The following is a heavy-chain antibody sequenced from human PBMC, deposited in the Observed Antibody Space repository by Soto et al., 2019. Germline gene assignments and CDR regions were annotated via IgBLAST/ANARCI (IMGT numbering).Heavy chain of an antibody. J-gene: IGHJ6*02. CDR2: IIPILGIA. CDR3: ARGVGVTPIAGYYYYGMDV. D-gene: IGHD4-4*01. CDR1: GGTFSSYT. Sequence: QVQLVQSGAEVKKPGSSVKVSCKASGGTFSSYTISWVRQAPGQGLEWMGRIIPILGIANYAQKFQGRVTITADKSTSTAYMELSSLRSEDTAVYYCARGVGVTPIAGYYYYGMDVWGQGTTVTVSS. V-gene: IGHV1-69*02.